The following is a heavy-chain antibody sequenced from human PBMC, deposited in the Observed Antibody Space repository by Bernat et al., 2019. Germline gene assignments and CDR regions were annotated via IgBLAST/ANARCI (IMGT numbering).Heavy chain of an antibody. CDR3: ARGEGYCSGGSCLYYYYYMDV. V-gene: IGHV4-34*01. D-gene: IGHD2-15*01. CDR2: INHSGST. Sequence: QVQLQQWGAGLLKPSETLSLTCAVYGGSFSGYYWSWIRQPPGKGLEWIGEINHSGSTNYNPSLKSRVTISVDTSKNQFSLKLSSVTAADTAVYYCARGEGYCSGGSCLYYYYYMDVWGKGTTVTVSS. CDR1: GGSFSGYY. J-gene: IGHJ6*03.